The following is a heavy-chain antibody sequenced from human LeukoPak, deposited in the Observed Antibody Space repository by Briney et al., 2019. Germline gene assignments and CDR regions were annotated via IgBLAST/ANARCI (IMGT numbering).Heavy chain of an antibody. J-gene: IGHJ2*01. CDR3: ARRNAPNWYFDL. CDR1: GDSVGNDNYY. D-gene: IGHD4-11*01. CDR2: IYPAGNT. V-gene: IGHV4-39*01. Sequence: SETLSLTCTVSGDSVGNDNYYWGWIRQAPGQGMEWIGSIYPAGNTYYNPSLKSRVTMSVDTSKNQFSLNLSSVTAADTAVYFCARRNAPNWYFDLWGRGALVTVSS.